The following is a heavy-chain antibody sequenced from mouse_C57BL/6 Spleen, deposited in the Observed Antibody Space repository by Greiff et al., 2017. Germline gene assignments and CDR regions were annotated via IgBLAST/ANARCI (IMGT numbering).Heavy chain of an antibody. CDR1: GYTFTSYD. D-gene: IGHD1-1*01. V-gene: IGHV1-85*01. CDR3: ARAALDYYGSSYYAMDY. J-gene: IGHJ4*01. Sequence: QVQLQQSGPELVKPGASVKLSCKASGYTFTSYDINWVKQRPGQGLEWIGWIYPRDGSTKYNEKFKGKATLTLDTSSSTAYMELHSLTSEDTAVNFCARAALDYYGSSYYAMDYWGQGTSVTVSS. CDR2: IYPRDGST.